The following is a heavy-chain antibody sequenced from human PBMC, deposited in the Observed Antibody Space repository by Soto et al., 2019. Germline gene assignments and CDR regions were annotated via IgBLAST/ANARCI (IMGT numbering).Heavy chain of an antibody. V-gene: IGHV3-23*01. CDR3: AKGIMRVAHYYYGMDV. Sequence: GSLRLSCAASGFTFSSYAMSWVRQAPGKGLEWVSAISGSGGSTYYADSVKGRFTISRDNSKNTLYLQMNSLRAEDTAVYYCAKGIMRVAHYYYGMDVWGQGTTVTVSS. D-gene: IGHD3-3*01. CDR2: ISGSGGST. CDR1: GFTFSSYA. J-gene: IGHJ6*02.